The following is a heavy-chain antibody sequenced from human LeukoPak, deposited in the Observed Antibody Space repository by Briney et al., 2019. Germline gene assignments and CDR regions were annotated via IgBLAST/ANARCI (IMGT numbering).Heavy chain of an antibody. CDR1: GYTFTGSY. J-gene: IGHJ4*02. Sequence: ASVKVSCKASGYTFTGSYMHWVRQAPGQGLEWMGWINPNSGDTNYAQKFQGRVTMTSDTSISTVYMELNSRRSDDTAVFYCARGPTGRLDHWGQGTLVTVSS. CDR2: INPNSGDT. V-gene: IGHV1-2*02. CDR3: ARGPTGRLDH. D-gene: IGHD1-14*01.